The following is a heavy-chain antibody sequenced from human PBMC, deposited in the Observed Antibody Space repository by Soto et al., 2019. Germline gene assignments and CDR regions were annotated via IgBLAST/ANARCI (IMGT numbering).Heavy chain of an antibody. CDR3: ARDFSEVSDIVVVPAPFDI. D-gene: IGHD2-2*01. J-gene: IGHJ3*02. Sequence: ASVKVYFTASGYTFTSYGISLVRQAPGQGLGWMGWISAYNGNTNYAQKLQGRVTMTTDTSTSTAYMELRSLRSDDTAVYYCARDFSEVSDIVVVPAPFDIWGQGTMVTVSS. V-gene: IGHV1-18*01. CDR2: ISAYNGNT. CDR1: GYTFTSYG.